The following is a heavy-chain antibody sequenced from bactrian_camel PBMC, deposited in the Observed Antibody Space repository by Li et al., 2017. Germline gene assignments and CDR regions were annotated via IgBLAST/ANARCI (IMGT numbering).Heavy chain of an antibody. CDR2: VGSRGTT. D-gene: IGHD5*01. J-gene: IGHJ4*01. CDR1: GHTYNYNF. Sequence: VQLVESGGGLVQPGGSLRLSCAASGHTYNYNFMAWFRQAPGKEREFVAGVGSRGTTTYADSVKGRFTVSRDNAKNTLYLQTDSLKTEDTAVYYCVTGDGNYWGQGTQVTVS. CDR3: VTGDGNY. V-gene: IGHV3S53*01.